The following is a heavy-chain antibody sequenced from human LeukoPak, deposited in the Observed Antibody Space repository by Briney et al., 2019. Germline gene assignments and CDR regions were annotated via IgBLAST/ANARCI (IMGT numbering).Heavy chain of an antibody. CDR1: GFTFSSYS. CDR2: ISSSGSTI. Sequence: GGSLRLSCAASGFTFSSYSMNWVRQAPGKGLEWVSYISSSGSTIYYADSVKGRFTISRDNAKNSLYLQMNSLRAEDTAVYYCARERSEGWLRFLETWGQGTLVTVSS. V-gene: IGHV3-48*04. D-gene: IGHD3-3*01. J-gene: IGHJ5*02. CDR3: ARERSEGWLRFLET.